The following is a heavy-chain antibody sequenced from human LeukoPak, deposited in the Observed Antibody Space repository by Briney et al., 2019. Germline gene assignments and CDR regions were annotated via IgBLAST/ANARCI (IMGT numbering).Heavy chain of an antibody. CDR3: AKRADSSAHSFDY. Sequence: GGSLRLSCAPAGFSFSRYGMKSVRQAPRKGLECLSYIRSSDSTTYYADSVKGRFTISRDNAKNSLYLQMDSLRVEDTAVYYCAKRADSSAHSFDYWGQGTLVTVSS. J-gene: IGHJ4*02. D-gene: IGHD3-22*01. CDR2: IRSSDSTT. V-gene: IGHV3-48*04. CDR1: GFSFSRYG.